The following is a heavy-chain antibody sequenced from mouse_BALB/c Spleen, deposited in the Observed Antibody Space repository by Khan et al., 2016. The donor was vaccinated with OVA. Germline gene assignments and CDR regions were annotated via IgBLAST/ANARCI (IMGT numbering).Heavy chain of an antibody. CDR1: GYSITSGYA. V-gene: IGHV3-2*02. D-gene: IGHD1-1*01. J-gene: IGHJ2*01. CDR3: ARENYYGYYIEY. CDR2: ISYSGVT. Sequence: EVQLQESGPGLVKPSQSLSLTCTVTGYSITSGYAWNWIRQFPGNKLEWMGYISYSGVTSYTPSLKSRISITRDTSKNQFFLQLNSVTTEDTATYYGARENYYGYYIEYWGQGTTLTVSS.